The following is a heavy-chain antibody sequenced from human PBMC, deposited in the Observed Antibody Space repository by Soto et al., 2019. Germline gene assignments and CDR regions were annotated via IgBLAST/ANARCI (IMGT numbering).Heavy chain of an antibody. CDR2: IIPIFGTA. Sequence: SVKVSCKASGGTFSSYAISWVRQAPGQGLEWMGGIIPIFGTANYAQKFQGRVTITADESTSTAYMELSSLRSEDTAVYYCAGRKIAAAGHLFDYRGQGTLVTVSS. V-gene: IGHV1-69*13. CDR1: GGTFSSYA. J-gene: IGHJ4*02. CDR3: AGRKIAAAGHLFDY. D-gene: IGHD6-13*01.